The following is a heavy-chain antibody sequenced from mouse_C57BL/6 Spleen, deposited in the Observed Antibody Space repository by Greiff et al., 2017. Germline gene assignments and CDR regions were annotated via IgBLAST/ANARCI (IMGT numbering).Heavy chain of an antibody. J-gene: IGHJ4*01. D-gene: IGHD3-1*01. Sequence: QVQLQQPGAELVKPGASVKLSCKASGYTFTSYWMHWVKPRPGQGLAWIGMIHPNSGRTNYNEKFKSKATLTVDKSSSTAYMQLSSVTSEDSAVYYCARKGAWAYAMDYWGQGTSVTVSS. V-gene: IGHV1-64*01. CDR3: ARKGAWAYAMDY. CDR2: IHPNSGRT. CDR1: GYTFTSYW.